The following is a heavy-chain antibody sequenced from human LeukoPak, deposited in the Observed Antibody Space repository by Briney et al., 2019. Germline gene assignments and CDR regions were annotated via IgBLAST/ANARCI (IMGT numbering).Heavy chain of an antibody. J-gene: IGHJ4*02. CDR3: ARDHYYDSSGYDY. Sequence: PSETLSLTCAVYGGSFSGYYWSWIRQPPGKGLEWIGKINHSGSTNYNPSLKSRVTISVDTSKNQFSLKLSSVTAADTAVYYCARDHYYDSSGYDYWGQGTLVTVSS. V-gene: IGHV4-34*09. CDR1: GGSFSGYY. D-gene: IGHD3-22*01. CDR2: INHSGST.